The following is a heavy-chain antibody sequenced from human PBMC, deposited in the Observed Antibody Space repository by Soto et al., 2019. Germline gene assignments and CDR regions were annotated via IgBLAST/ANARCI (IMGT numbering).Heavy chain of an antibody. CDR3: ARKESVAGHFDY. CDR1: GGTFSSYA. CDR2: IIPIFGTA. V-gene: IGHV1-69*13. D-gene: IGHD6-19*01. Sequence: GASVKVSCKASGGTFSSYAISWVRQAPGQGLEWMGGIIPIFGTANYAQKFQGRVTITADESTSTAYMELSSLRSEDTAVYYCARKESVAGHFDYWGQGTLVTVSS. J-gene: IGHJ4*02.